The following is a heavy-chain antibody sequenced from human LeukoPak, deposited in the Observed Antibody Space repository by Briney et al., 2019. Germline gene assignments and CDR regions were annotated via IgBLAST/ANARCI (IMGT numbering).Heavy chain of an antibody. CDR3: ARYRAPIDY. CDR2: ISYDGSNK. J-gene: IGHJ4*02. V-gene: IGHV3-30*03. Sequence: GRSLRLSCAASGFTFSSYGMHWVRQAPGKGLEWVAVISYDGSNKYYADSVKGRFTISRDNSKNTLYLQMNSLRAEDTAVYYCARYRAPIDYWGQGTLVTVSS. D-gene: IGHD1-14*01. CDR1: GFTFSSYG.